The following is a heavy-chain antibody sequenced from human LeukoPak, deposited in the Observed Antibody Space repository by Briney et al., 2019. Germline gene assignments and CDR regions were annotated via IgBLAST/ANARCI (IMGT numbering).Heavy chain of an antibody. J-gene: IGHJ4*02. D-gene: IGHD3-10*01. CDR1: GYSFTSYW. CDR2: IYTGDSDT. CDR3: ARGHYYGSGSYYNPGY. V-gene: IGHV5-51*01. Sequence: GESLKISCKGSGYSFTSYWIGWGRQLPGKGLEWMGFIYTGDSDTSYSPSFQGQVTISADKSISTAYLQWSSLKASDTAMYYCARGHYYGSGSYYNPGYWGQGTLVTVSS.